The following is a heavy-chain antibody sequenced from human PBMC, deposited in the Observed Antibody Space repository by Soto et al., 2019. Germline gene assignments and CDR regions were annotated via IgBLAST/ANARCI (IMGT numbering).Heavy chain of an antibody. Sequence: SETLSLTCTVSGASISSSYWSWIRQSPGKGLEWIGYVYYSGSTNYNPSLKSRVTISVDTSKNQFFLKLSSVTAADTAVYYCERACGGDCYSPNFDYWGQGTLVTVSS. CDR1: GASISSSY. D-gene: IGHD2-21*02. J-gene: IGHJ4*02. CDR3: ERACGGDCYSPNFDY. CDR2: VYYSGST. V-gene: IGHV4-59*12.